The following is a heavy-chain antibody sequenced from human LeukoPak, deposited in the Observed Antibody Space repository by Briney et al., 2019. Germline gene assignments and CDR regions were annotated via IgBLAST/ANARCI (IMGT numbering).Heavy chain of an antibody. V-gene: IGHV3-23*01. CDR3: VHGGLYYLDY. D-gene: IGHD3-10*01. CDR1: GFTFSDYY. J-gene: IGHJ4*02. Sequence: PGGSLRLSCAASGFTFSDYYMSWIRQAPGKGLEWVSAISGGGSTYHADSVKGRFTISRDIFKNTLYLQMNSLRAEDTAVYYCVHGGLYYLDYWGQGTLVTVSS. CDR2: ISGGGST.